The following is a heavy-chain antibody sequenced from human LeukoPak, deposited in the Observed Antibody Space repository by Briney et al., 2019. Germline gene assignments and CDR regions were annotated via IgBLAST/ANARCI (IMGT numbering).Heavy chain of an antibody. V-gene: IGHV4-59*13. J-gene: IGHJ3*02. CDR1: GGSISSYY. D-gene: IGHD3-3*01. CDR2: IYYSGST. CDR3: ARGVDTSFDI. Sequence: SETLSLTCTVSGGSISSYYWSWIGQPPGKGLEWIGYIYYSGSTNYNPSLKSRVTISVDTSKNQFSLKLSSVTAADTAVYYCARGVDTSFDIWGQGTMVTVSS.